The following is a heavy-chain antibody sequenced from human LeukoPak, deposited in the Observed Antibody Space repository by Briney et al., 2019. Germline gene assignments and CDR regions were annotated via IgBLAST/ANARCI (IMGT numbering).Heavy chain of an antibody. CDR2: IIPIFGTA. Sequence: SVKVSCKASGGTFSSYAISWVRQAPGQGLEWMGGIIPIFGTANYAQKFQGRVTITADESTSTAYMELSSLRSEDTAVYYCARDLSQGDCGGDCYSGRNDYWGQGTLVTVSS. CDR3: ARDLSQGDCGGDCYSGRNDY. CDR1: GGTFSSYA. J-gene: IGHJ4*02. V-gene: IGHV1-69*13. D-gene: IGHD2-21*01.